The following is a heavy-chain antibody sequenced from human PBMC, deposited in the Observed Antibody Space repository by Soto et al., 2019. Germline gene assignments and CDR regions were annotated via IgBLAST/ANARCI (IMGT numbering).Heavy chain of an antibody. V-gene: IGHV3-30*18. CDR3: AKGKQWLVPIMDAFDI. CDR1: GFTFSSYG. CDR2: ISYDGSNK. D-gene: IGHD6-19*01. Sequence: PGGSLRLSCAASGFTFSSYGMHWVRQAPGKGLEWVAVISYDGSNKYYADSVKGRFTISRDNSKNTLYLQMNSLRAEDTAVYYCAKGKQWLVPIMDAFDIWGQGTMVTVSS. J-gene: IGHJ3*02.